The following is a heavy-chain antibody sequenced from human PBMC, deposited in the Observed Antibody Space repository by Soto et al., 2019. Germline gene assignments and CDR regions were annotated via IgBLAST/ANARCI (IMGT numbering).Heavy chain of an antibody. V-gene: IGHV3-30*18. J-gene: IGHJ5*02. CDR3: AKDRSGYSSWFDP. CDR1: GFTFSSYG. CDR2: ISYNGSNK. Sequence: SLRLSCAASGFTFSSYGMHWVRQAPGKGLEWVAVISYNGSNKYYADSVKGRFTISRDNSKNTLYLQMNSLRAEDTAVYYCAKDRSGYSSWFDPWGQGTLVTVSS. D-gene: IGHD3-22*01.